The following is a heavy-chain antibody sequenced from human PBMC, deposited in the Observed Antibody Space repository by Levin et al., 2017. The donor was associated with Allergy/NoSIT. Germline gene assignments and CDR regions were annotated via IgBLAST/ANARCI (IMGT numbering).Heavy chain of an antibody. CDR3: AKTDSGYNSFDY. Sequence: GESLKISCAASGFTFTSYAMNWVRQAPGKGLEWVSTLSGSGRNTYYADSVKGRFTISRDNSKNTLSLQMNSLRAEDTAVYYCAKTDSGYNSFDYWGQGALVTVSS. J-gene: IGHJ4*02. CDR2: LSGSGRNT. D-gene: IGHD5-12*01. CDR1: GFTFTSYA. V-gene: IGHV3-23*01.